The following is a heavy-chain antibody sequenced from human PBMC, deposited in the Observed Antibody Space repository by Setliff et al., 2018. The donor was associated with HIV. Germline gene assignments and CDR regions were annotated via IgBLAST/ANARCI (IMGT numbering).Heavy chain of an antibody. CDR2: IYNSAST. J-gene: IGHJ3*02. CDR3: AREATYGTAGSAFDI. D-gene: IGHD6-19*01. Sequence: SETLSLTCALYGASLSGYYCTWLRQPPGKGLEWIGYIYNSASTSYNPSLKSRVTMSIDMSKNQFSLRLSSLTAADTAVYYCAREATYGTAGSAFDIWGLGTMVTVSS. V-gene: IGHV4-59*12. CDR1: GASLSGYY.